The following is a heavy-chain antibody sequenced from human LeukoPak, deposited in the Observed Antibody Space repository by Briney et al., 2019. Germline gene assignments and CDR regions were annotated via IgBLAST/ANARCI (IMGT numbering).Heavy chain of an antibody. CDR3: AKDQGYDSSYFDY. Sequence: GRSLRLSCAASGFTFDDYAMHWVRQAPGKGLEWVSGISWNSGSIGYADSVKSRFTISRDNAKNSLYLQMNSLRAEDTAVYYCAKDQGYDSSYFDYWGQGTLVTVSS. V-gene: IGHV3-9*01. D-gene: IGHD3-22*01. CDR1: GFTFDDYA. CDR2: ISWNSGSI. J-gene: IGHJ4*02.